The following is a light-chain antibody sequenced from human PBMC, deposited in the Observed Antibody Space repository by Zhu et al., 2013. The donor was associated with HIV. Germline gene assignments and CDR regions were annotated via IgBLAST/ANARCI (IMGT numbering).Light chain of an antibody. CDR3: QSYDRSLSIVV. CDR1: SSNIGNNY. Sequence: QSVLTQPPSVSAAPGQKVTISCSGSSSNIGNNYVSWYQQLPGTAPKLLIYDNNKRPSGIPDRFSDSKSGTSASLAITGLQADDEANYYCQSYDRSLSIVVFGGGTKLTVL. V-gene: IGLV1-51*01. J-gene: IGLJ2*01. CDR2: DNN.